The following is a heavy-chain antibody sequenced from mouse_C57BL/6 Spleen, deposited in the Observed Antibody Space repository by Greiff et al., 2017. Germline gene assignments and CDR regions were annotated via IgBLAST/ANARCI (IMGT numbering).Heavy chain of an antibody. Sequence: QVHVKQPGAELVKPGASVKLSCKASGYTFTSYWMQWVKQRPGQGLEWIGEIDPSDSYTNYNQKFKGKATLTVETSSSTAYMQLSSLTSEDSAVYYCARRTLFDYWGQGTTLTVSS. CDR2: IDPSDSYT. CDR3: ARRTLFDY. CDR1: GYTFTSYW. V-gene: IGHV1-50*01. J-gene: IGHJ2*01.